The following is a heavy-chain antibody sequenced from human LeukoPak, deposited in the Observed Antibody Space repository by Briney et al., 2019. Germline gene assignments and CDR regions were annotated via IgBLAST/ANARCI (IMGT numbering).Heavy chain of an antibody. Sequence: ASVKVSCKASGYTFTSYAMHWVRQAPGQRLEWMGWINAGNGNTKYSQEFQGRVTITRDTSASTAYMELSSLRSEDMAVYYCARQDTATGAFDIWGQGTMVTVSS. CDR2: INAGNGNT. J-gene: IGHJ3*02. V-gene: IGHV1-3*03. CDR3: ARQDTATGAFDI. D-gene: IGHD5-18*01. CDR1: GYTFTSYA.